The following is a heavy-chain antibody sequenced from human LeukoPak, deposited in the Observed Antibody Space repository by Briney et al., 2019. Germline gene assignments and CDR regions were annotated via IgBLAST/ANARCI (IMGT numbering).Heavy chain of an antibody. CDR2: ISGSGRST. V-gene: IGHV3-23*01. Sequence: GGSLRLSCAASESTFITYAMNWVRQAPGKGLEWVATISGSGRSTYYADSVKGRFTISRDSSKHTLFLQMASLRAEDTAVYYCVKASSSSWSSFDYWGQGTLVTVSS. CDR3: VKASSSSWSSFDY. J-gene: IGHJ4*02. CDR1: ESTFITYA. D-gene: IGHD6-13*01.